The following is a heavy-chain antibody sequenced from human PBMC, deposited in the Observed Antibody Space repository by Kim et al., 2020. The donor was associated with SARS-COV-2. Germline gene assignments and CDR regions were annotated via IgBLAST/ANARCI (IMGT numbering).Heavy chain of an antibody. Sequence: SETLSLTCTVSGGSISSGGYYWSWIRQHPGKGLEWIGYTYYSGSTYYNPSLKSRVTISVDTSKNQFSLKLSSVTAAETAVYYCARGAAVAGDAHWGQGTLVTVSS. J-gene: IGHJ4*02. CDR3: ARGAAVAGDAH. CDR2: TYYSGST. CDR1: GGSISSGGYY. D-gene: IGHD6-19*01. V-gene: IGHV4-31*03.